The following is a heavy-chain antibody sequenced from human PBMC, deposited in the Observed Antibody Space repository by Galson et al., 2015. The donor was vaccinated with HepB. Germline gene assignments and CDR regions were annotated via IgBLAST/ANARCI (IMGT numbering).Heavy chain of an antibody. D-gene: IGHD6-13*01. Sequence: SLRLSCAASGFTFSSYAMSWVRQAPGKGLEWVSAISGSGGSTYYADSVKGRFTISRDNSKNTLYLQMNSLRAEDTAVYYCAKDLLGNQQLAYASDYWGQGTLVTVSS. V-gene: IGHV3-23*01. J-gene: IGHJ4*02. CDR3: AKDLLGNQQLAYASDY. CDR1: GFTFSSYA. CDR2: ISGSGGST.